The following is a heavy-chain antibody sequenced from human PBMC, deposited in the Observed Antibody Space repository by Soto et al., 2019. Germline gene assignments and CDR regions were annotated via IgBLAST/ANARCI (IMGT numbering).Heavy chain of an antibody. CDR2: IYYSGST. J-gene: IGHJ6*03. CDR1: GGSISSGGYY. V-gene: IGHV4-31*03. D-gene: IGHD3-16*01. Sequence: SETLSLTCTVSGGSISSGGYYWSWIRQHPGKGLEWIGYIYYSGSTYYNPSLKSRVTISVDTSKNQFSLKLSSVTAADTAVYYCAHAWVFQNYYMDVWGKGTTVTVSS. CDR3: AHAWVFQNYYMDV.